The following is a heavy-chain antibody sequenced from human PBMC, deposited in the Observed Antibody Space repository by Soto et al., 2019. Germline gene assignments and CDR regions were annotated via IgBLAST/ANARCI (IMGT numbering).Heavy chain of an antibody. CDR2: ISSNGGST. CDR1: GFTFSSSA. Sequence: AGSLSLSCSASGFTFSSSAMHWVRQAPGKGLEYVSAISSNGGSTYYADSAKGRCTISRDNSKNTLYLQMSSLRAEDTAVDYCVKGGGGGTKNDDYYSTDVWGKGTPVTVSS. D-gene: IGHD1-1*01. CDR3: VKGGGGGTKNDDYYSTDV. V-gene: IGHV3-64D*09. J-gene: IGHJ6*04.